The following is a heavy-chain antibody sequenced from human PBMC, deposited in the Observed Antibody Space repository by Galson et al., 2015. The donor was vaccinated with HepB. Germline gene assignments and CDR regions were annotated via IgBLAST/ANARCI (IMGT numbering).Heavy chain of an antibody. CDR1: GFTFSSYG. V-gene: IGHV3-30*18. J-gene: IGHJ4*02. D-gene: IGHD6-6*01. CDR3: AKDLGQRWGEYSIRGVFDY. Sequence: SLRLSCAASGFTFSSYGMHWVRQAPGKGLEWVAVISYDGSNKYYADSVKGRFTISRDNSKNTLYLQMNSLRAEDTAEYYCAKDLGQRWGEYSIRGVFDYWGQGTLVTVSS. CDR2: ISYDGSNK.